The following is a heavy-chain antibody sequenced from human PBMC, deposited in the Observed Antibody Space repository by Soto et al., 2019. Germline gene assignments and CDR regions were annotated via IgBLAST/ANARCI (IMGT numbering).Heavy chain of an antibody. CDR2: IYSGGST. CDR3: ARDTMTATYAFDI. V-gene: IGHV3-53*01. J-gene: IGHJ3*02. Sequence: HPGGSLRLSCAASGFTVSSNYMSWVRQAPGKGLEWVSVIYSGGSTYYADSVKGRFTISRDNSKNTLYLQMNSLRAEDTAVYYCARDTMTATYAFDIWGQGTMVTVSS. CDR1: GFTVSSNY.